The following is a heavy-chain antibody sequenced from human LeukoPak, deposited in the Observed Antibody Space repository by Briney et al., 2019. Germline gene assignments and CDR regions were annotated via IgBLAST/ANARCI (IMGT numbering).Heavy chain of an antibody. CDR1: GGSISSGGHY. Sequence: SQTLSLTCTVSGGSISSGGHYWSWIRQHPGKGLEWIGYIYYSGSTYYNPSLKSRVTISVDTSKNQFSLKLSSVTAADTAVYYCAGATGGYDVTFDPWGQGTLVTVSS. D-gene: IGHD5-12*01. CDR3: AGATGGYDVTFDP. CDR2: IYYSGST. V-gene: IGHV4-31*03. J-gene: IGHJ5*02.